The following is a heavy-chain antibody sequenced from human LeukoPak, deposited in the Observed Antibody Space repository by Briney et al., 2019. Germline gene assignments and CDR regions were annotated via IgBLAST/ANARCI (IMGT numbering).Heavy chain of an antibody. CDR2: IKQDGSEE. CDR1: GFTFSTYW. J-gene: IGHJ4*02. Sequence: GGSLRLSCAASGFTFSTYWMSWVRQAPGKGLELVANIKQDGSEEYYVDSVKGRFTISRDNAENSLYLEMNSLRAEDTAVYYCARALVGDGASAYWGQGTLVTVSS. CDR3: ARALVGDGASAY. D-gene: IGHD4/OR15-4a*01. V-gene: IGHV3-7*05.